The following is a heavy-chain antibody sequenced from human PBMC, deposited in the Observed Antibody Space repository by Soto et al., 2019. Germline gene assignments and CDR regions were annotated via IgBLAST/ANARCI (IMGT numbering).Heavy chain of an antibody. CDR1: GFKFGDYA. D-gene: IGHD2-15*01. Sequence: GGSLRLSCEASGFKFGDYAMHWVRQAPGKGLEWVSGVSWNSEIVGYADSVKGRFTISRDNAKNSLYLEMNSLRTEDTALYYCVKDSGPCSGKKCYSLYYYYGIDVFGQGTTVTVYS. J-gene: IGHJ6*02. V-gene: IGHV3-9*01. CDR2: VSWNSEIV. CDR3: VKDSGPCSGKKCYSLYYYYGIDV.